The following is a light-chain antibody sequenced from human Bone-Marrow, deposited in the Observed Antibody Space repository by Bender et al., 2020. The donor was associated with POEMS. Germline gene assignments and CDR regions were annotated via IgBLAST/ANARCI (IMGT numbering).Light chain of an antibody. CDR3: QSYDISLSGWV. CDR1: SSNMGAGYG. V-gene: IGLV1-40*01. Sequence: QSVLTQPPSLSQAPGQTVTISCTVTSSNMGAGYGVNWYQQLPGTAPKLLIYNNENGPSGVPDRISASNSSTSASLALTGLQAQDEADYDCQSYDISLSGWVFGGGAKLTAL. CDR2: NNE. J-gene: IGLJ3*02.